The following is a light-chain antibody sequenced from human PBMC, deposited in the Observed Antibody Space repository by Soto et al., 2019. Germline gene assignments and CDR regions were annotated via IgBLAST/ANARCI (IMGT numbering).Light chain of an antibody. J-gene: IGKJ1*01. CDR3: HKYNSYRT. V-gene: IGKV1-5*01. CDR1: QSISSW. Sequence: DIQMTQSPSTLSASVGDRVTITCRASQSISSWLAWYQQKPGKAPTLLIYDASSLESGVPSRFSGTGSGTEFTRTMSSLQTDDFATYYCHKYNSYRTLGQGNQV. CDR2: DAS.